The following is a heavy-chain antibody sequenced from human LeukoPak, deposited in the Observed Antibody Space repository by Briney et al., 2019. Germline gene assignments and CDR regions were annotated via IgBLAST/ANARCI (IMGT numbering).Heavy chain of an antibody. V-gene: IGHV4-4*02. D-gene: IGHD4-17*01. CDR3: ARDRLRGGLPDWFDP. CDR1: GGSISSSNW. CDR2: IYHSGST. Sequence: SGTLSLTCGVSGGSISSSNWWSWVRQPPGKGLEWIGEIYHSGSTNYNPSLMSRVTISVDKSKNQFSLKLSSVTAADTAVYYCARDRLRGGLPDWFDPWGQGTLVTVSS. J-gene: IGHJ5*02.